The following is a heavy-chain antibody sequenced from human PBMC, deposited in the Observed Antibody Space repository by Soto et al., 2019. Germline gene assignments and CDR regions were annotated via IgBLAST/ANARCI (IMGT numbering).Heavy chain of an antibody. CDR3: ARDLRGISGWYFTFDY. CDR1: GGTFSSYA. J-gene: IGHJ4*02. D-gene: IGHD6-19*01. Sequence: ASVKVSCKASGGTFSSYAVSWVRQAPGQGLEWMGWINPNSGGTNYAQKFQGWVTMTRDTSISTAYMELSRLRSDDTAVYYCARDLRGISGWYFTFDYWGQGTLVTVS. CDR2: INPNSGGT. V-gene: IGHV1-2*04.